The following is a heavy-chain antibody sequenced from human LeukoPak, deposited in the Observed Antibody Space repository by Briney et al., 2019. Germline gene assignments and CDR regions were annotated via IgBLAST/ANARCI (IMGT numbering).Heavy chain of an antibody. V-gene: IGHV4-59*01. CDR2: IYYSGST. J-gene: IGHJ4*02. CDR1: GGSISSYY. CDR3: ARSHSVWTSFDY. Sequence: PSETLSLTCTVSGGSISSYYWSWIRQPPGKGLEWFGDIYYSGSTNYNPSPKSRVTISVDTSKNQFSLKLSSVTAADTALYYCARSHSVWTSFDYWGQGTLVTVSS. D-gene: IGHD3/OR15-3a*01.